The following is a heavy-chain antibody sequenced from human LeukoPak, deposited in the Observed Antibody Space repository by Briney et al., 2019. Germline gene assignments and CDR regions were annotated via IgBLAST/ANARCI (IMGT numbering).Heavy chain of an antibody. V-gene: IGHV3-23*01. J-gene: IGHJ6*02. Sequence: TGGSLRLSCAASGFTFSSYAMSWVRQAPGKGLEWVSAISGSGGTTYYADSVKGRFTISRDNSKNTLDLQMNSLRAEDTAVYYCTTPDTCVGWRGGYDYGYYVLDVWGQGTTVTVSS. D-gene: IGHD2-15*01. CDR3: TTPDTCVGWRGGYDYGYYVLDV. CDR2: ISGSGGTT. CDR1: GFTFSSYA.